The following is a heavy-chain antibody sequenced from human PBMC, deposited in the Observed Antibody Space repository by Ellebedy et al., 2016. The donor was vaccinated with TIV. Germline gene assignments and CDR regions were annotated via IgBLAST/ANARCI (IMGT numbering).Heavy chain of an antibody. CDR3: ARVGYWGEYAFDV. CDR2: IYYSGTT. Sequence: MPGGSLRLSCTVSGGSISSYYWSWIRQPPGKGLEWIGFIYYSGTTKYNPSLKSRVFISIDKSKNQFSLNLSSVTAADMAVYYCARVGYWGEYAFDVWGQGTMITVSS. J-gene: IGHJ3*01. CDR1: GGSISSYY. V-gene: IGHV4-59*01. D-gene: IGHD7-27*01.